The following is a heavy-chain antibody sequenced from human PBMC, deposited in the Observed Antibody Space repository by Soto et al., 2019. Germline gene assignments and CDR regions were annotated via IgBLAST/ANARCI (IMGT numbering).Heavy chain of an antibody. Sequence: SVKVSCKASGFTFTSSAVQWVRQARGQRLEWIGWIVVGSGNTNYAQKFQERVTITRDMSTSTAYMEMSSLRSEDTAVYYCAAGHGDYVLDDYWGQGTLVTVSS. V-gene: IGHV1-58*01. J-gene: IGHJ4*02. D-gene: IGHD4-17*01. CDR1: GFTFTSSA. CDR3: AAGHGDYVLDDY. CDR2: IVVGSGNT.